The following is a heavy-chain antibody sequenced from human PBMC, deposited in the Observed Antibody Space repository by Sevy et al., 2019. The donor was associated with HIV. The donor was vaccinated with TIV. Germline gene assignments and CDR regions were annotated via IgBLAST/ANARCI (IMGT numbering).Heavy chain of an antibody. CDR3: ARGPPGIAATGGG. J-gene: IGHJ4*02. CDR1: GFTVSNNY. D-gene: IGHD6-13*01. CDR2: IYSGGTT. Sequence: GGSLRLSCAASGFTVSNNYMNWVRQAPGKGLEWVSLIYSGGTTHYVDSVKGRFTISRDHYKNTLYLQMNSLRAEDTAIYYGARGPPGIAATGGGWGQGTLVTVSS. V-gene: IGHV3-53*01.